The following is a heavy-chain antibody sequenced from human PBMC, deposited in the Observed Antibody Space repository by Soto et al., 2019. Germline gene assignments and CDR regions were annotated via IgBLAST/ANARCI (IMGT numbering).Heavy chain of an antibody. D-gene: IGHD3-16*01. CDR2: TYYSSRRYN. CDR3: VREFPYYVSSYSYLDY. V-gene: IGHV6-1*01. CDR1: GDRVSGYSAA. Sequence: SQTLSLTCAISGDRVSGYSAAWNWITQSPSRGLEWLGRTYYSSRRYNEYAVSVKSRITVTPVTCKSQFSLRLNSVTTEDTAVYYWVREFPYYVSSYSYLDYLGQGALGTVSS. J-gene: IGHJ4*01.